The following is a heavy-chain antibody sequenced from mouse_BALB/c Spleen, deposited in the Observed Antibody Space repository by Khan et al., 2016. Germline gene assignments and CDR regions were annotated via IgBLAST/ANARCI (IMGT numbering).Heavy chain of an antibody. J-gene: IGHJ3*01. CDR3: ARLDCYGLGAY. CDR1: GFDFSRYW. D-gene: IGHD1-2*01. Sequence: EVKLLESGGGLVQPGGSLKLSCAASGFDFSRYWMSWVRQAPGKGLEWIGEINPDSSTINYTQSLKDKFIISRDNAKNTLYLQMSKVRSEDAALYYCARLDCYGLGAYWGQGTLVTVSA. V-gene: IGHV4-1*02. CDR2: INPDSSTI.